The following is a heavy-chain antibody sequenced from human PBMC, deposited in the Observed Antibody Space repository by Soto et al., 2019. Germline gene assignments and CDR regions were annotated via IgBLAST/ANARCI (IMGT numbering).Heavy chain of an antibody. CDR3: ARWGDTAGLSLPAFDI. Sequence: SETLSLTCTVSGASINSYYWNWIRQTPGKGLEWIGFIHYSGGSSFNASLKSRLAMSVDTSKNQYSLRLNFLTVADTAVYHCARWGDTAGLSLPAFDIWGQAIMVTVS. J-gene: IGHJ3*02. CDR2: IHYSGGS. D-gene: IGHD2-21*02. V-gene: IGHV4-59*08. CDR1: GASINSYY.